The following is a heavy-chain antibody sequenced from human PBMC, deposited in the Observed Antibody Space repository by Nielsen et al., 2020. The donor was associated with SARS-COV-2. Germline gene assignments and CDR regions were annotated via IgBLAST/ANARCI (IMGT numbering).Heavy chain of an antibody. CDR2: INPNSGGT. CDR1: GYTFTGYY. Sequence: ASVKVSCKASGYTFTGYYMHWVRQAPGQGLEWMGRINPNSGGTNYAQKFQGRVTMTRDTSISTAYMELSRLRSDDTAVYYCARDDSNYEGVGAFDIWGQGTMVTVSS. J-gene: IGHJ3*02. CDR3: ARDDSNYEGVGAFDI. V-gene: IGHV1-2*06. D-gene: IGHD4-11*01.